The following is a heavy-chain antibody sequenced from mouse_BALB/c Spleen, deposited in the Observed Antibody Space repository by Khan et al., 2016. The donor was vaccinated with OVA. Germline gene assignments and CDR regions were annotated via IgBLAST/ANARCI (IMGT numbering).Heavy chain of an antibody. Sequence: QVQLKESGPGLLQPSQSLSITCTVSGFSLTTYGVHWVRQSPGKGLEWLGLIWSGGNTDYNTAFISRLSISKDNSKSQVFCKMNSLQADDTAIYYCARNSYMYDFTYWGQGTLVTVSA. J-gene: IGHJ3*01. CDR1: GFSLTTYG. CDR2: IWSGGNT. D-gene: IGHD2-14*01. V-gene: IGHV2-4-1*01. CDR3: ARNSYMYDFTY.